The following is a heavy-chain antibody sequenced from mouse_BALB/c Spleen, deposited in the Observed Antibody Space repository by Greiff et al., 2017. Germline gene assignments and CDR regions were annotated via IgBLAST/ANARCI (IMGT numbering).Heavy chain of an antibody. J-gene: IGHJ1*01. CDR2: IDPANGNT. CDR3: ARPYYYGSSYGGWYFDV. V-gene: IGHV14-3*02. D-gene: IGHD1-1*01. CDR1: GFNIKDTY. Sequence: EVQLQQSGAELVKPGASVKLSCTASGFNIKDTYMHWVKQRPEQGLEWIGRIDPANGNTKYDPKFQGKATITADTSSNTAYLQLSSLTSEDTAVYYCARPYYYGSSYGGWYFDVWGAGTTVTVSS.